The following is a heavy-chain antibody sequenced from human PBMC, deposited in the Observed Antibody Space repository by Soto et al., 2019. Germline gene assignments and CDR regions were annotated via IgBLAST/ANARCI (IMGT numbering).Heavy chain of an antibody. J-gene: IGHJ6*02. V-gene: IGHV6-1*01. CDR3: ARDEYSLDV. CDR2: TYYRSKWYN. Sequence: SHTLSLTCAVSGYSVSSDSGGWNWIRQSPSRGLEWLGRTYYRSKWYNDYAVSVKSRITINPDTSKNQFSLHLNSMTPEDTAVYYCARDEYSLDVWGQGTTVTVSS. CDR1: GYSVSSDSGG.